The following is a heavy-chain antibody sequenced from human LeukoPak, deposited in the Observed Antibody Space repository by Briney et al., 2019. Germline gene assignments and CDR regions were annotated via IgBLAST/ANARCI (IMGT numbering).Heavy chain of an antibody. Sequence: GGSLRLSCAASGFTFSNSAMSWVRQAPGKGLEWVSAISGSGGNTYYADSVKGRFTISRDNSKDTLYLQMDSLRAEDTAVYYCAKGSGSSCYSPCDYWGQGILVTVSS. D-gene: IGHD2-15*01. J-gene: IGHJ4*02. V-gene: IGHV3-23*01. CDR3: AKGSGSSCYSPCDY. CDR2: ISGSGGNT. CDR1: GFTFSNSA.